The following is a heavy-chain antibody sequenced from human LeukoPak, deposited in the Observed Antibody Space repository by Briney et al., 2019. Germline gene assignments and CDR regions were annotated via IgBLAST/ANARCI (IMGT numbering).Heavy chain of an antibody. D-gene: IGHD6-13*01. J-gene: IGHJ4*02. CDR3: ARDDLSDQAAAGLVDY. CDR1: GFTFSSYN. CDR2: ISTASDYI. Sequence: GGSLRLSCAASGFTFSSYNMNWVRQAPGKGLEWVSSISTASDYIYYADSLKGRFTISRDNAKNSLYLQMNSLRAEDTAVYYCARDDLSDQAAAGLVDYWGQGTLVTVSS. V-gene: IGHV3-21*01.